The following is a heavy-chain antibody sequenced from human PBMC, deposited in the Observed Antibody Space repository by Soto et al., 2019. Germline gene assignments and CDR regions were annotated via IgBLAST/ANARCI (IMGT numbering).Heavy chain of an antibody. J-gene: IGHJ4*02. Sequence: EVQLLESGGGLVQPGGSLRLSCAASGFTFSSYAMSWVRQAPGKGLEWVSAISGSGGSTYYADSVKGRFTISRDNSKNTLYLQMNSLRAEDTAVYYCAKESLGYCSSTSCSAFDYWGQGTLVTVSS. D-gene: IGHD2-2*01. CDR3: AKESLGYCSSTSCSAFDY. CDR1: GFTFSSYA. CDR2: ISGSGGST. V-gene: IGHV3-23*01.